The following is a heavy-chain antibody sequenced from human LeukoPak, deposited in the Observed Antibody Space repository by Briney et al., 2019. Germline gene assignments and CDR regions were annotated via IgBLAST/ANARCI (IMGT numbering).Heavy chain of an antibody. CDR2: INAGNGNT. Sequence: ASVKVSCKASGYTFTSYAMHWVRQAPGQRLEWMGWINAGNGNTKYSQKFQGRVTITRDTSASTAYMELSSLRSEDTAVYYCAREYGRSAMVRGVDLGYWGQGTLVTVSS. J-gene: IGHJ4*02. CDR3: AREYGRSAMVRGVDLGY. V-gene: IGHV1-3*01. D-gene: IGHD3-10*01. CDR1: GYTFTSYA.